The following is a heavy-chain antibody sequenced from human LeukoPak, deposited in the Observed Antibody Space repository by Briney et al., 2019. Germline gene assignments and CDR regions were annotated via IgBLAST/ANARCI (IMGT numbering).Heavy chain of an antibody. CDR1: GGSFSGYY. CDR2: IYYSGST. Sequence: PSETLSLTCAVYGGSFSGYYWSWIRQPPGKGLEWIGSIYYSGSTYYHPSLKSRVTISVDTSKNQFSLKLSSVTAADTAVYYCARYTIFGVVPFDPWGQGTLVTVSS. V-gene: IGHV4-34*01. CDR3: ARYTIFGVVPFDP. J-gene: IGHJ5*02. D-gene: IGHD3-3*01.